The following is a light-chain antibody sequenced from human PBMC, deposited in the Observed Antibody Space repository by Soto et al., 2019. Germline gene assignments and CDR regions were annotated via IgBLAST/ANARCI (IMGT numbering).Light chain of an antibody. CDR2: DAS. J-gene: IGKJ4*02. Sequence: EIVLTQSPATLLLSPGERATLSCRASQSVSSYLGWSQQKPGQAPRLLIYDASNRANGIPARFSGSGSGTDFSLNISSREPDCFAGYYFQHRSNWPLTFGGGTMVEIK. CDR1: QSVSSY. CDR3: QHRSNWPLT. V-gene: IGKV3-11*01.